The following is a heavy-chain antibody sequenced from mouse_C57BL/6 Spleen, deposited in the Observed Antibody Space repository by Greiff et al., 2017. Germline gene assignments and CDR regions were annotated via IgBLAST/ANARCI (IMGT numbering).Heavy chain of an antibody. Sequence: VKLQESGPGLVQPSQSLSITCTVSGFSLTSYGVHWVRQSPGKGLEWLGVIWIGGSTDYNAAFISRLGIRKDNSKSQVFFKMNSLQADDTAIYDCARQSSWDDFDYWGQGTTLTVSS. CDR2: IWIGGST. CDR1: GFSLTSYG. D-gene: IGHD1-1*01. J-gene: IGHJ2*01. CDR3: ARQSSWDDFDY. V-gene: IGHV2-2*01.